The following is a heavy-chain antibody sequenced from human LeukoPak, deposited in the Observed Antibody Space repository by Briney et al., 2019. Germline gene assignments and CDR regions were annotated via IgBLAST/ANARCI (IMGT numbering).Heavy chain of an antibody. CDR2: ISTDGTTT. Sequence: GGSLRLSCAASGFPFRSHWMHWVRQVPGKGLAWVSHISTDGTTTNYADSVKGRSTISRDNAKDTLYLQLNSLRAEDTAIYYCARSLGYSSGGWGQGTLVTVSS. CDR1: GFPFRSHW. CDR3: ARSLGYSSGG. D-gene: IGHD2-15*01. V-gene: IGHV3-74*01. J-gene: IGHJ4*02.